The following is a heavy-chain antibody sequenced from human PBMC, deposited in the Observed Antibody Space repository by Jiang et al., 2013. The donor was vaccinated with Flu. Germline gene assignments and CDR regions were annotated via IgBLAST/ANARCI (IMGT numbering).Heavy chain of an antibody. CDR3: ARHNDWNYGGWFDP. Sequence: KPSETLSLTCTVSGGSISSSSYYWGWIRQPPGKGLEWIGSIYYSGSTYYNPSLKSRVTISVDTSKNQFSLKLSSVTAADTAVYYCARHNDWNYGGWFDPWGQGTLVTVSS. J-gene: IGHJ5*02. CDR1: GGSISSSSYY. CDR2: IYYSGST. V-gene: IGHV4-39*01. D-gene: IGHD1-7*01.